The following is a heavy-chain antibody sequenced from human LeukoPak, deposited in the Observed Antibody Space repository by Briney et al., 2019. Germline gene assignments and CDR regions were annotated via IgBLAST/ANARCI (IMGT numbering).Heavy chain of an antibody. Sequence: SETLSLTCTVSDDSISDYYRGWIRQPPGKGLEWIGYIYYSGSTNYNPSLKSRVTISVDTSKNQFSLKLSSVTAADTAVYYCARHPHRAYYYDSSGYYYEAWGQGTLVTVSS. CDR2: IYYSGST. J-gene: IGHJ4*02. D-gene: IGHD3-22*01. CDR3: ARHPHRAYYYDSSGYYYEA. CDR1: DDSISDYY. V-gene: IGHV4-59*08.